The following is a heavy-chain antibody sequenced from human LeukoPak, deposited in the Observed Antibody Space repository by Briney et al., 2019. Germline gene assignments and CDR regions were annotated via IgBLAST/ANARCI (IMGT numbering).Heavy chain of an antibody. CDR1: GFTFSSYA. Sequence: GGSLRLSCAASGFTFSSYAMSWVRQAPGKGLEWVSAISGSGGSTYYADSVKGRFTISRDNSKNTLYLQMNSLRAEDTAVYYCAKGAHSGSYPSYYYYYMDVWGKGTTVTVSS. J-gene: IGHJ6*03. CDR3: AKGAHSGSYPSYYYYYMDV. D-gene: IGHD1-26*01. V-gene: IGHV3-23*01. CDR2: ISGSGGST.